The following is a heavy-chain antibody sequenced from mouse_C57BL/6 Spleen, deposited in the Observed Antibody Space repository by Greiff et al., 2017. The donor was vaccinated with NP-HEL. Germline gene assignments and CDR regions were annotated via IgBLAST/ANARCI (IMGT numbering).Heavy chain of an antibody. Sequence: EVQLQESGGDLVKPGGSLKLSCAASGFTFSSYGMSWVRQTPDKRLEWVATISSGGSYTYYPDSVKGRFTISRDNAKNTLYLQMSRLKSEDTAMYYCARQTTGVASNAMDYWGQGTSVTVSS. CDR2: ISSGGSYT. V-gene: IGHV5-6*01. CDR3: ARQTTGVASNAMDY. D-gene: IGHD1-1*01. CDR1: GFTFSSYG. J-gene: IGHJ4*01.